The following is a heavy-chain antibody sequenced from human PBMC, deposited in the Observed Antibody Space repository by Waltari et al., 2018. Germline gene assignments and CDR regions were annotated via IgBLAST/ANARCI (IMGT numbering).Heavy chain of an antibody. J-gene: IGHJ4*02. Sequence: EVQLVESGGGLVQPGGSLRLSCAASGFPFGRYWMHWVRQAPGKGLVWVSRVTMDGSSTTYADSVKGRFTISRDNARNTLYLQMNSLRAEDTAVYYCARDGHGTVDFDLWGQGTVVTVSS. CDR1: GFPFGRYW. CDR3: ARDGHGTVDFDL. CDR2: VTMDGSST. V-gene: IGHV3-74*01.